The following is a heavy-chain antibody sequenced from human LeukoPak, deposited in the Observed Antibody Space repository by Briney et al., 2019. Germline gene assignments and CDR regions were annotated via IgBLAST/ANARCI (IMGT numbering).Heavy chain of an antibody. CDR1: GFTFSSYE. CDR2: ISSSSSTI. CDR3: AELGITMIGGV. V-gene: IGHV3-48*03. J-gene: IGHJ6*04. Sequence: GGSLRLPCAASGFTFSSYEMNWVRQAPGKGLEGVSYISSSSSTIYYADSAKGRFTISRDNAKNSLYLQMNTLRAEDTPVYYCAELGITMIGGVWGKGTTVTISS. D-gene: IGHD3-10*02.